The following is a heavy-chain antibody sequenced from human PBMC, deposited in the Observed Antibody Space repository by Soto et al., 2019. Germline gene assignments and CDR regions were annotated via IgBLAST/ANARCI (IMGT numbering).Heavy chain of an antibody. CDR1: GFTFSSYG. CDR3: ARKGIVGATGAYYGMHV. D-gene: IGHD1-26*01. J-gene: IGHJ6*02. V-gene: IGHV3-33*01. Sequence: GGSLRLSCAASGFTFSSYGMHWVRQAPGKGLEWVAVIWYDGSDKYYADSVKGRFTISRDNSKNTLYLQMNSLRAEDTAVYYCARKGIVGATGAYYGMHVWGQGTTVTV. CDR2: IWYDGSDK.